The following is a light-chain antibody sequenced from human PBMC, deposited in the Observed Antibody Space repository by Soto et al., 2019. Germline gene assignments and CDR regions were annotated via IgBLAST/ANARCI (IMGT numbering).Light chain of an antibody. CDR3: CSYRSDITYV. V-gene: IGLV2-14*03. CDR2: DGS. J-gene: IGLJ1*01. Sequence: QSALTQPASVSGSPGQSITISCSDLGDFDYVSWYQQYPGKAPKLMIYDGSNRPSGVSNRFSGSKSGNTASLTISGLQPDDEADYYCCSYRSDITYVFGTGTKLTVL. CDR1: DLGDFDY.